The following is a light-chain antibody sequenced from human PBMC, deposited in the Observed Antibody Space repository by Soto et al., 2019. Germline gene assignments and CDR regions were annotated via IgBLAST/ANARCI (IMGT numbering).Light chain of an antibody. V-gene: IGLV2-14*01. CDR3: ASFTTSSLWV. Sequence: QSALSQPASVSGSPGQSIAVSCTGTSSDIGAYNYVSWFQQYPGKAPNLMIYEVSKRPSGVSSRVSGSRSGNTASLTISGLQAEDHADYYCASFTTSSLWVFGGGTKLTVL. CDR1: SSDIGAYNY. CDR2: EVS. J-gene: IGLJ3*02.